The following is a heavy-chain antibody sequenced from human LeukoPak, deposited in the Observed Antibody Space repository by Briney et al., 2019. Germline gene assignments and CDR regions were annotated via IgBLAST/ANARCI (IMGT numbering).Heavy chain of an antibody. CDR3: ARDDSSNTPLWGRVNWFDP. V-gene: IGHV3-48*04. CDR2: ISSSSSTI. CDR1: GFTFSSYS. J-gene: IGHJ5*02. Sequence: GGSLRLSCAASGFTFSSYSMNWVRQAPGKGLEWVSYISSSSSTIYYADSVKGRITISRDNAKNSLYLQMNSLRAEDTAVYYCARDDSSNTPLWGRVNWFDPWGQGTLVTVSS. D-gene: IGHD2-2*02.